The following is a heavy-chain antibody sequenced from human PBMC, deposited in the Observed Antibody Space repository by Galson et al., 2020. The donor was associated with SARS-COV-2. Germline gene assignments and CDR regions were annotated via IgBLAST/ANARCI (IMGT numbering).Heavy chain of an antibody. CDR3: ARGLQWGYSYGPPFDY. D-gene: IGHD5-18*01. CDR2: ISYDGSNK. V-gene: IGHV3-30*04. CDR1: GFTFSSYA. Sequence: SLRLSCAASGFTFSSYAMHWVRQAPGKGLEWVAVISYDGSNKYYADSVKGRFTISRDNSKNTLYLQMNSLRAEDTAVYYCARGLQWGYSYGPPFDYWGQGTLVTVSS. J-gene: IGHJ4*02.